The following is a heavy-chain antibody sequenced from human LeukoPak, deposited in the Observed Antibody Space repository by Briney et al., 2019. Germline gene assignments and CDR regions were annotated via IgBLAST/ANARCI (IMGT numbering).Heavy chain of an antibody. J-gene: IGHJ4*02. Sequence: SETLSLTCTVSGGSISSYYWSWIRQPAGKGLEWIGRIYTSGSTNYNPSLKSRFTMSVDTSKNQFSLKLSSVTAADTAMYYCARDAGVLYYYDSSGYYTDPAFDYWGQGTLVTVSS. V-gene: IGHV4-4*07. CDR3: ARDAGVLYYYDSSGYYTDPAFDY. CDR2: IYTSGST. CDR1: GGSISSYY. D-gene: IGHD3-22*01.